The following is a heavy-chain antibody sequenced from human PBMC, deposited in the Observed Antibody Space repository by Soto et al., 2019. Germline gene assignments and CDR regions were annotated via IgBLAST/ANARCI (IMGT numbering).Heavy chain of an antibody. CDR1: GGTFSRHA. D-gene: IGHD3-22*01. CDR3: ARGWGYDSNDYYYAY. V-gene: IGHV1-69*01. J-gene: IGHJ4*02. Sequence: QVQLVQSGAEVRNPGSSVKVSCKASGGTFSRHAISWVRQAPGQGLEWMGGIIPIFGTANHAQKFQGRVTIIADESTNTVYMALSSLRSEDTAMYYCARGWGYDSNDYYYAYWGQGTLVIGSS. CDR2: IIPIFGTA.